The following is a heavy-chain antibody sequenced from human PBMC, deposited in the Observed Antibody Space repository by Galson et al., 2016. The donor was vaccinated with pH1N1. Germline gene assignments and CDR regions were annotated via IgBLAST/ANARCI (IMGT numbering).Heavy chain of an antibody. J-gene: IGHJ4*02. D-gene: IGHD3-10*01. CDR1: GFTFSSYD. V-gene: IGHV3-30*02. Sequence: SPRLSCAASGFTFSSYDMHWVRQAPGKGLEWVAFIRYDGSNNDGSNKYYIDSVKGRFTVSRDNSKNTLYLQMRSLRAEDTAVYYCAKKMGFGDLLYNFDYWGQETLVTVSS. CDR3: AKKMGFGDLLYNFDY. CDR2: IRYDGSNNDGSNK.